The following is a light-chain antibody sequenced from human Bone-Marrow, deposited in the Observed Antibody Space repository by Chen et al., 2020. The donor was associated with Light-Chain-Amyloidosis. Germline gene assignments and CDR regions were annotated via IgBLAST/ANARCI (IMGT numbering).Light chain of an antibody. V-gene: IGLV10-54*04. CDR2: SNN. CDR3: SAWDNSLRGYV. CDR1: SNNVGDQG. Sequence: QAGLTQPPSVSKGLRQTATLTCTGNSNNVGDQGAAWLQQHQGHPPKLLSYSNNIRPSGISARFSASRSGNTASLTISGLQPEDEADYYCSAWDNSLRGYVFGTGTKVTVL. J-gene: IGLJ1*01.